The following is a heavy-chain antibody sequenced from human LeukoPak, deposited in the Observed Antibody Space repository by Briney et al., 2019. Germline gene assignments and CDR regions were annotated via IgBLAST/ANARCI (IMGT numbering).Heavy chain of an antibody. J-gene: IGHJ4*02. CDR2: INPNSGGT. V-gene: IGHV1-2*02. Sequence: GASVKVSCKASGYTFTGYYMHWVRQAPGQGLEWRGWINPNSGGTNYAQKFQGRVTMTRDTSISTAYMELSRLRSDDTAVYYCARSYDFWSGYYYFDYWGQGTLVTVSS. CDR1: GYTFTGYY. CDR3: ARSYDFWSGYYYFDY. D-gene: IGHD3-3*01.